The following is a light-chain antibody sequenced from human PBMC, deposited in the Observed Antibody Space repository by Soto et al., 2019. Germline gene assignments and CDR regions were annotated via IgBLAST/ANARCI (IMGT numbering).Light chain of an antibody. CDR1: SNDVGGYNL. CDR3: CSHVGGSSPQWV. J-gene: IGLJ3*02. Sequence: QSALTQPASVSGSPGQSITISCTGTSNDVGGYNLVSWFQQHPGNAPKLMISEVNKRPSGVSNRFSGSKSANTASLTISGLQAEDEADYYCCSHVGGSSPQWVFGGGTKLTVL. CDR2: EVN. V-gene: IGLV2-23*02.